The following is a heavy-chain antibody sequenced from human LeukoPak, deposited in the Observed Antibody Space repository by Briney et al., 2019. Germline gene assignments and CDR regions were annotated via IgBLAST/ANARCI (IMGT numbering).Heavy chain of an antibody. D-gene: IGHD3-22*01. CDR1: GFVFGHSW. V-gene: IGHV3-7*03. Sequence: PGGSLRLSCEASGFVFGHSWMSWVRQAPGKGLEWVANINLDGSEINYLDSLTGRLTISRDNAKDSLYLQMNGLRAEDTAVNFCVRDRGYSTFDYWGQGTLVTVSS. CDR2: INLDGSEI. CDR3: VRDRGYSTFDY. J-gene: IGHJ4*02.